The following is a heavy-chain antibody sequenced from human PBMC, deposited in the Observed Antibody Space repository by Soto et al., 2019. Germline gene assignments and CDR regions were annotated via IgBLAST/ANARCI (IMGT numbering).Heavy chain of an antibody. CDR2: IKSKTDGGTT. J-gene: IGHJ4*02. V-gene: IGHV3-15*01. CDR1: GFTFSNAW. CDR3: TTGETRSIAAPLDY. D-gene: IGHD6-6*01. Sequence: GGSLRLSCAASGFTFSNAWMSWVRQAPGKGLEWVGRIKSKTDGGTTDYAAPVKGRFTISRDDSKNTLYLQMNSLKTEDTAVYYCTTGETRSIAAPLDYWGQGTLVTVSS.